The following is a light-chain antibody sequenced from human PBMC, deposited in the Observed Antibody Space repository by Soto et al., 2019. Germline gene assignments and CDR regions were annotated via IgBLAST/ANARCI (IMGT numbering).Light chain of an antibody. V-gene: IGKV1-39*01. J-gene: IGKJ5*01. CDR1: QSISIY. CDR3: QKTYTTPEIT. Sequence: GDSVYITCRASQSISIYLNWYQLKPGKAPNLLMYGASYLKSGVPTRFSGSGSGTDFTLTISSLQPEDLAIYYCQKTYTTPEITFGQGTRLEIK. CDR2: GAS.